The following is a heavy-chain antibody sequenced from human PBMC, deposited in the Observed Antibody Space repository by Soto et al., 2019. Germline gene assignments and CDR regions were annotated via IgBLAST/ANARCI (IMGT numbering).Heavy chain of an antibody. CDR2: IYYSGST. J-gene: IGHJ6*02. V-gene: IGHV4-59*01. CDR1: GGSISSYY. CDR3: AREGVSSSWYNYYGMDV. Sequence: SETLSLTCTVSGGSISSYYWSCIRQPPGKGLEWIGYIYYSGSTNYNPSLKSRVTISVDTSKNQFSLKLSSVTAADTAVYYCAREGVSSSWYNYYGMDVWGQGTTVT. D-gene: IGHD6-13*01.